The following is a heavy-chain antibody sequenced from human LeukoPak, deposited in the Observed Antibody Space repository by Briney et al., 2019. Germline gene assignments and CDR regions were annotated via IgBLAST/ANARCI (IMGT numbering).Heavy chain of an antibody. J-gene: IGHJ6*03. Sequence: GGSLRLSCVASEFTLGNYWLHWVRHAPGKGPVWVSRINSDGSNTIYADSVKGRFTISRDNAKNTVYLQMNSLRVEDTAIYYCARGGFGHNMDVWGKGTTVTVSS. V-gene: IGHV3-74*01. CDR2: INSDGSNT. CDR1: EFTLGNYW. CDR3: ARGGFGHNMDV. D-gene: IGHD3-3*01.